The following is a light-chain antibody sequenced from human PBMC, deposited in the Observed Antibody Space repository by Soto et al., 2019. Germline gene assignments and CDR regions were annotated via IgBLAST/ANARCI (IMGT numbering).Light chain of an antibody. CDR1: QDIRND. V-gene: IGKV1-6*01. J-gene: IGKJ4*01. CDR3: LQDYNYPLT. CDR2: AAS. Sequence: AIQMTQSPSSLSASVGDRVTITCRASQDIRNDLGWDQQKPGKSPKLLIHAASSLQSGVPSRFSGSGSGTDFTLTISSLQPEDFATYYCLQDYNYPLTFGGGTKVEIK.